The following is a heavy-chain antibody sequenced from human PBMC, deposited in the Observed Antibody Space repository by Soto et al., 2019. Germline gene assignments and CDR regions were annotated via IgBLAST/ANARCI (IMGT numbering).Heavy chain of an antibody. D-gene: IGHD6-19*01. J-gene: IGHJ3*02. Sequence: ASVKVSCKASGYTFTSYDINWVRQATGQGLEWMGWMNPNSGNTGYAQKFQGRVTMTRNTSISTAYMELSSLRSEDTAVYYCASSQDSSGWYLAFDIWGQGTMVTVSS. CDR2: MNPNSGNT. V-gene: IGHV1-8*01. CDR3: ASSQDSSGWYLAFDI. CDR1: GYTFTSYD.